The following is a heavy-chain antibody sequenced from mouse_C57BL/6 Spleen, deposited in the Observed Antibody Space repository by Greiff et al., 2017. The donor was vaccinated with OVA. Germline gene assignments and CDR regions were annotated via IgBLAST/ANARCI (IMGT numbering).Heavy chain of an antibody. D-gene: IGHD2-5*01. J-gene: IGHJ4*01. CDR2: IWRGGST. Sequence: QVQLKESGPGLVQPSQSLSITCTVSGFSLTSYGVHWVRQSPGKGLEWLGVIWRGGSTDYNAAFMSRLSITKDNSKSQVFFKMNSLQADDTAIYYCAKTDYSNYDVLYYYAMDYWGQGTSVTVSS. V-gene: IGHV2-5*01. CDR1: GFSLTSYG. CDR3: AKTDYSNYDVLYYYAMDY.